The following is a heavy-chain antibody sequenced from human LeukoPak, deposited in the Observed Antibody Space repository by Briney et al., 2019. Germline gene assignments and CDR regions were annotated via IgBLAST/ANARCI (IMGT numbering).Heavy chain of an antibody. CDR1: GGSISSGGYY. Sequence: SETLSLTCTVSGGSISSGGYYWSWIRQHPGKGLEWIGYIYYSGSTYYNPSHKSRVTISVDTSKNQFSLKLSSVTAADTAEYYCARVSHYCSSTSCYSWFDPWGQGTLVTVSS. CDR2: IYYSGST. J-gene: IGHJ5*02. D-gene: IGHD2-2*01. CDR3: ARVSHYCSSTSCYSWFDP. V-gene: IGHV4-31*03.